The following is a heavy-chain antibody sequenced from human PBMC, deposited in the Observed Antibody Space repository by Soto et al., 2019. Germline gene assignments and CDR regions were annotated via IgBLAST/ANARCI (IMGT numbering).Heavy chain of an antibody. J-gene: IGHJ6*02. CDR1: GYSFTSYW. V-gene: IGHV5-51*01. CDR3: ARQGQRTYNYYGMDV. Sequence: GESLKISCKGSGYSFTSYWIGWVRQMPGKGLEWMGIIYPGDSDTRYSPSFQGQVTISADKSISTAYLQWSSLKASDTAMYYCARQGQRTYNYYGMDVWGQGTTVTVSS. CDR2: IYPGDSDT.